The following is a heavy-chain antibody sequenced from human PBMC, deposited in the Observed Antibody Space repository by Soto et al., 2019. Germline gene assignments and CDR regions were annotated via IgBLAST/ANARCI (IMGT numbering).Heavy chain of an antibody. J-gene: IGHJ4*02. CDR2: IRAYNGNT. CDR1: GYTFTSYG. D-gene: IGHD2-21*01. Sequence: ASVKVSCKASGYTFTSYGISWVRQAPGQGLEWMGCIRAYNGNTNYAQKLQGRVTMTTDTSTSTAYMELRSLRSDDTAVYYCAVNPLDHADPGCYYWGEGTLVTFSS. V-gene: IGHV1-18*01. CDR3: AVNPLDHADPGCYY.